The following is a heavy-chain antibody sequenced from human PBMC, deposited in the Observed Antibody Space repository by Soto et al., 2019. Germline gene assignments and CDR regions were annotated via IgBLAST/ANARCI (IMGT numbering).Heavy chain of an antibody. J-gene: IGHJ4*02. CDR1: GFTFSNYG. V-gene: IGHV3-30*03. CDR2: ISYDGSKK. CDR3: ATTFYSGPD. D-gene: IGHD5-12*01. Sequence: RLSCAASGFTFSNYGMHWVRQAPGKGLEWVAVISYDGSKKYYADSVKGRFTISRDNSKNTLYLQMHSLRAEDTAVYYCATTFYSGPDWGQGTRVTVSS.